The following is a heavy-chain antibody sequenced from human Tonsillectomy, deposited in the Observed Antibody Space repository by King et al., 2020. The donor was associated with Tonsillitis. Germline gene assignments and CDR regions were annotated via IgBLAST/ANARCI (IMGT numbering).Heavy chain of an antibody. Sequence: MQLQESGPGLVKPSETLSLTCIVSGYSISSGFYWGWIRQPPGKGLQWIGSIYHTGSTYYNPSLKSRVTMSVDTSKNQFSLKLNSVTAADTAVYYCSTGTSSPPDYWGQGALVTVSS. CDR1: GYSISSGFY. J-gene: IGHJ4*02. CDR2: IYHTGST. V-gene: IGHV4-38-2*02. D-gene: IGHD1-1*01. CDR3: STGTSSPPDY.